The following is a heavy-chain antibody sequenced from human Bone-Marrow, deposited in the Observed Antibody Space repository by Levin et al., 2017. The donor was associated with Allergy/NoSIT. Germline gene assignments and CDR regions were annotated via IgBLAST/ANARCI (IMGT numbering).Heavy chain of an antibody. V-gene: IGHV4-31*03. CDR3: ARADTDTSGYFFWYFDR. J-gene: IGHJ2*01. CDR1: GGSISSGSYY. CDR2: IYHTGNT. D-gene: IGHD3-22*01. Sequence: SQTLSLTCTVSGGSISSGSYYWSWIRQHPGKGLEWIGYIYHTGNTYDNPSLKSRVTISVDTSKNQFSLKLNSVTAADTAVYYCARADTDTSGYFFWYFDRWGRGTLVTVSS.